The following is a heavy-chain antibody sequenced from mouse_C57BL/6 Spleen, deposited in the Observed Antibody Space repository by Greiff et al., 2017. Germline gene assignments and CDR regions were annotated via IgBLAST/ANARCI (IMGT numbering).Heavy chain of an antibody. CDR3: ANYDGEYQFAD. CDR2: IYPGDGDT. CDR1: GYAFSSSW. V-gene: IGHV1-82*01. D-gene: IGHD2-13*01. Sequence: QVQLKQSGPELVKPGASVKISCKASGYAFSSSWMNWVKQRHGKGLEWIGRIYPGDGDTNYNGKFKGKATLTADKSSSTAYMLLSSLTSEDAAVYFCANYDGEYQFADWGQGTLVTVSA. J-gene: IGHJ3*01.